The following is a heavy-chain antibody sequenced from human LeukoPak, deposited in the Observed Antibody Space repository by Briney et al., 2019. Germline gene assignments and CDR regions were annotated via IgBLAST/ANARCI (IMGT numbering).Heavy chain of an antibody. Sequence: SETLSLTCAVYGGSFSGYYWSWIRQPPGKGLEWIGEINHSGSTNYNPSLKSRVTISVDTSKNQFSLKLSSVTAADTAVYYCARGSAVRGVIITDFDYWGQGTLVTVSS. CDR1: GGSFSGYY. CDR2: INHSGST. J-gene: IGHJ4*02. D-gene: IGHD3-10*01. CDR3: ARGSAVRGVIITDFDY. V-gene: IGHV4-34*01.